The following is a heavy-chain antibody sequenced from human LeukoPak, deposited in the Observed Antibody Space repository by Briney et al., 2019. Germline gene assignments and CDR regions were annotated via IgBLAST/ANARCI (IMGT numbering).Heavy chain of an antibody. CDR3: ARGGRSGNWFDP. CDR1: GGSFSGYY. J-gene: IGHJ5*02. D-gene: IGHD1-26*01. CDR2: INHSGST. V-gene: IGHV4-34*01. Sequence: KPSETLSLTCAVYGGSFSGYYWSWIRQPPGKGLEWIGEINHSGSTNYNPSLKSRVTISVDTSKNQFSLKLSSVTAADTAVYYCARGGRSGNWFDPWGQGTLVTVSS.